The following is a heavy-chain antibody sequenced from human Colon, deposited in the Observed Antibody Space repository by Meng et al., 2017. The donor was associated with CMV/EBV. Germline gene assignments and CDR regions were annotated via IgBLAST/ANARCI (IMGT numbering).Heavy chain of an antibody. V-gene: IGHV1-18*01. CDR1: SDPFTSDG. CDR2: VSAYNGNT. CDR3: ARGTHYFDY. Sequence: EVSCKTSSDPFTSDGFSWVRQAPGQGLEWMGWVSAYNGNTNYAQKFQDRVSMTTDTSTSTVYMELRSLTSDDTAVYYCARGTHYFDYWGQGTLVTVSS. J-gene: IGHJ4*02. D-gene: IGHD3/OR15-3a*01.